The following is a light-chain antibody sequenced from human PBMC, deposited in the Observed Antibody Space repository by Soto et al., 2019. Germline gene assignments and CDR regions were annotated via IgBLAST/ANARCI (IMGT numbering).Light chain of an antibody. V-gene: IGKV1-27*01. J-gene: IGKJ3*01. Sequence: DIQMTQSPSSLSASVGDRVTITCRASLPISNYLAWYQQKPGQPPKLLIYWSSTRESGVPDRFSGSGSGTDFTLTVNSLQAEDAAVYYCQQYQSLPFTFGPGTKVHI. CDR2: WSS. CDR3: QQYQSLPFT. CDR1: LPISNY.